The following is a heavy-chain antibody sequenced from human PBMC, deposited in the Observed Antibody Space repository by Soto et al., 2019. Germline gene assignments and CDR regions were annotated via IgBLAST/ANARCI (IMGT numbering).Heavy chain of an antibody. V-gene: IGHV2-70*01. J-gene: IGHJ4*02. CDR3: APRPHHSYDSSGYYDY. D-gene: IGHD3-22*01. CDR2: IDWDDDN. Sequence: SGPTLVNPTPTLTLTCTFSGLSLNTSGMGVRWIRQPPGEALEWLALIDWDDDNYYSTSLKTRLTISKDTSKNQVVLTMTNMDPVDTATYYCAPRPHHSYDSSGYYDYWGQGTLVTVSS. CDR1: GLSLNTSGMG.